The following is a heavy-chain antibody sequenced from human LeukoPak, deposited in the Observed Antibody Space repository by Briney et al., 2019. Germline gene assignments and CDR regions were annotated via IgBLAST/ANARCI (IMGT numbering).Heavy chain of an antibody. V-gene: IGHV3-64D*06. D-gene: IGHD5-12*01. Sequence: GGSLRLSCAASGFTFSSYAMHWVRQAPGKGLEYVSGISSNGGSTYYADSMKGRFTISRDNSKNTLYLQMSSLRAEDTAVYYCVKSERGWLRLGDAFDIWGQGTMVTVSS. CDR3: VKSERGWLRLGDAFDI. CDR1: GFTFSSYA. J-gene: IGHJ3*02. CDR2: ISSNGGST.